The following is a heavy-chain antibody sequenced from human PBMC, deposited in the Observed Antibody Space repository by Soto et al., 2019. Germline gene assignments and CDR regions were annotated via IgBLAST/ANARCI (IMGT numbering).Heavy chain of an antibody. CDR2: FSAGGRA. CDR3: AKESRPEHYGDTLVDY. J-gene: IGHJ4*02. D-gene: IGHD4-17*01. CDR1: GFSFNNYA. V-gene: IGHV3-23*01. Sequence: EVQLLESGGALVRPGGSLRLSCAASGFSFNNYALSWVRQAPGNGLEWVSTFSAGGRAYYAASVQGRFAIARDVSQDTVHLQISDLRPEATAVYYCAKESRPEHYGDTLVDYWGQGPRVTVSS.